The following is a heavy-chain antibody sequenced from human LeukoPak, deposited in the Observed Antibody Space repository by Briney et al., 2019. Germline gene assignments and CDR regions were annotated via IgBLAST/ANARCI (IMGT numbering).Heavy chain of an antibody. CDR3: AKGACPWDRGFLECAEIGWFDP. CDR2: IRYDGSNK. D-gene: IGHD3-3*01. J-gene: IGHJ5*02. CDR1: GFTFSSYG. Sequence: GGSLRLSCAASGFTFSSYGMHWVRQAPGKGLEWVAFIRYDGSNKYYADSVKGRFTISRDNSKNTLYLQMNSLRAEDTAVYYCAKGACPWDRGFLECAEIGWFDPWGQGTLVTVSS. V-gene: IGHV3-30*02.